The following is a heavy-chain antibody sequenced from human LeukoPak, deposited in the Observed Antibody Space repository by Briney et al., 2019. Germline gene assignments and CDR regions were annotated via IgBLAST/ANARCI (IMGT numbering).Heavy chain of an antibody. J-gene: IGHJ4*02. Sequence: GASVKVSCKASGYTFTGYYIHWVRQAPGQGLEWMGWINPNSGGTNYAEKLQGRVTMTTDTSTSTAYMELRSLRSDDTAVYYCAVNYGDFYYFDYWGQGPLLAVSS. V-gene: IGHV1-2*02. CDR3: AVNYGDFYYFDY. D-gene: IGHD4-17*01. CDR1: GYTFTGYY. CDR2: INPNSGGT.